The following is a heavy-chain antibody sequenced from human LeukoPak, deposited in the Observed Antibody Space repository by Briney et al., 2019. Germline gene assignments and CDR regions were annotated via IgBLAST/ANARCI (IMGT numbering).Heavy chain of an antibody. D-gene: IGHD3-22*01. J-gene: IGHJ4*02. CDR2: ISAYNGNT. CDR3: ARKASSGYP. CDR1: GYTFTSYD. V-gene: IGHV1-2*02. Sequence: ASVKVSCKASGYTFTSYDINWVRQATGQGLEWMGWISAYNGNTNYAQKFQGRVTMTRDTSISTAYMELSRLRSDDTAVDYCARKASSGYPWGQGTLVTVSS.